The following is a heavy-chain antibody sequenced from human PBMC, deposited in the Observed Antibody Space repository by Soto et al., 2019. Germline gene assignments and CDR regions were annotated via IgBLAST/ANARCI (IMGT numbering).Heavy chain of an antibody. CDR3: ATGYCRSDNCHFTH. V-gene: IGHV3-23*01. CDR1: GFTFSSYA. CDR2: VGVNGETT. Sequence: EVQVLESGGGLVQPGGSLRLSCAASGFTFSSYAMNWVRQAPGRGLEWVAGVGVNGETTYNADSVKGRFTISRDNAKNSLYLQLNSLRDEETAVYYCATGYCRSDNCHFTHWGQGTLVTVSS. D-gene: IGHD2-2*03. J-gene: IGHJ4*02.